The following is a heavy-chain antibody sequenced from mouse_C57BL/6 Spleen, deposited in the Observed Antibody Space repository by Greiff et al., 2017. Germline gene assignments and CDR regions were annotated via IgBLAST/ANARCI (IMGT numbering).Heavy chain of an antibody. CDR1: GYAFSSSW. V-gene: IGHV1-82*01. Sequence: VHLVESGPELVKPGASVKISCKASGYAFSSSWMNWVKQRPGKGLEWIGRIYPGDGDTNYNGKFKGKATLTADKSSSTAYMQLSSLTSEDSAVYFCAREGKGFDFDYWGQGTTLTVSS. CDR2: IYPGDGDT. CDR3: AREGKGFDFDY. J-gene: IGHJ2*01.